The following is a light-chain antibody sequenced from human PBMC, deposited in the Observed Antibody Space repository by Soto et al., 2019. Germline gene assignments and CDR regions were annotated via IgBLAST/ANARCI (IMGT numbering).Light chain of an antibody. CDR1: QSLVFSDGNTY. Sequence: DVVLTQSPLSLPVALGQPASISCRSSQSLVFSDGNTYLNWFPQRQGQSPRRLIYKVSNRDSGVPDRFSGSGSGTDFTLKISRVEAEDVGVYYCMQGTRWLRKFGQGTKV. CDR2: KVS. J-gene: IGKJ1*01. V-gene: IGKV2-30*01. CDR3: MQGTRWLRK.